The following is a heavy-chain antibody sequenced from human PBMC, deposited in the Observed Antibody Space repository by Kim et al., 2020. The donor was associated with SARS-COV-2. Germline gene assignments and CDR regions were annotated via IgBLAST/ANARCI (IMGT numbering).Heavy chain of an antibody. V-gene: IGHV1-24*01. D-gene: IGHD3-10*02. CDR1: GYTLTELS. J-gene: IGHJ6*02. CDR3: ATGGSRFGDLAYGMDV. Sequence: ASVKVSCKVSGYTLTELSMHWVRQAPGKGLEWMGGFDPEDGETIYAQKFQGRVTMTEDTSTDTAYMELSSLRSEDTAVYYCATGGSRFGDLAYGMDVWGQGTTVTVSS. CDR2: FDPEDGET.